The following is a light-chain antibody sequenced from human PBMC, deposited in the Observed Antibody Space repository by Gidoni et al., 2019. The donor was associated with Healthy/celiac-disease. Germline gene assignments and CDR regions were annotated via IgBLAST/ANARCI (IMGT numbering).Light chain of an antibody. CDR3: QQYNSYSWT. CDR2: DAS. CDR1: QSISSW. Sequence: DIQFTQSPSTLSASVGDRVTITCRASQSISSWLAWYQQKPGKAPKLLIYDASSLESGVPSRFSGSGSGTEFTITISSLQPDDFATYYCQQYNSYSWTFGQGTKVEIK. V-gene: IGKV1-5*01. J-gene: IGKJ1*01.